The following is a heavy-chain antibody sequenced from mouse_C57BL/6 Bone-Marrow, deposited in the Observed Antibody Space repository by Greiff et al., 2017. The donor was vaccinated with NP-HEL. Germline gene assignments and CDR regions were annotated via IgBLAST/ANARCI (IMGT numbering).Heavy chain of an antibody. CDR3: ARDDGYYLYYAMDY. CDR2: IDPSDSYT. J-gene: IGHJ4*01. V-gene: IGHV1-69*01. CDR1: GYTFTSYW. D-gene: IGHD2-3*01. Sequence: VQLQQPGAELVMPGASVKLSCKASGYTFTSYWMHWVKQRPGQGLEWIGEIDPSDSYTNYNQKFKGKSTLTVDKSSSTAYMQLSSLTSEDSAVYYCARDDGYYLYYAMDYWGQGTSVTVSS.